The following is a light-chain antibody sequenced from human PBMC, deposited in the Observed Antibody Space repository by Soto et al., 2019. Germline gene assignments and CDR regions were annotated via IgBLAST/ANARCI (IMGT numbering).Light chain of an antibody. V-gene: IGKV3-20*01. J-gene: IGKJ1*01. CDR1: QSVSSNH. Sequence: ESVLTQSPGTLSLSPGERATLSCRASQSVSSNHLAWYQQRPGQPPNLLIFGASHRAPDIPDRFSGSGSGTDFTLTISRLEPEDFAVYYCQQYGSSIQTFGQGTKVDIK. CDR2: GAS. CDR3: QQYGSSIQT.